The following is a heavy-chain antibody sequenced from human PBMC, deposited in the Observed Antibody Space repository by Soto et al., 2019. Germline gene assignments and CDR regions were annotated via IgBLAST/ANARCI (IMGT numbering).Heavy chain of an antibody. CDR1: GFTFSSYA. CDR2: ISYDGSNK. V-gene: IGHV3-30*04. J-gene: IGHJ4*02. D-gene: IGHD7-27*01. Sequence: GGSLRLSCAASGFTFSSYAMHWVRQAPGKGLEWVAVISYDGSNKYYADSVKGRFTISRDNSKNTLYLQMNSLRAEDTAVYYCARELTGDMGHFDYWGQGTLVTVSS. CDR3: ARELTGDMGHFDY.